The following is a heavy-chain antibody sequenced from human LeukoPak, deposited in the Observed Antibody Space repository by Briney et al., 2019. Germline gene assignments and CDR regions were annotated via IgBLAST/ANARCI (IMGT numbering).Heavy chain of an antibody. D-gene: IGHD4-11*01. V-gene: IGHV4-39*07. J-gene: IGHJ5*02. CDR2: FYYSGST. CDR1: GGSISSSSYY. CDR3: ARDRPVTGANWFDP. Sequence: PSETLSLTCTVSGGSISSSSYYWGWIRQPPGKGLEWIGSFYYSGSTNYNPSLKSRVTISLDTSKNQFSLRLSSVTAADTAVYYCARDRPVTGANWFDPWGQGALVTVSS.